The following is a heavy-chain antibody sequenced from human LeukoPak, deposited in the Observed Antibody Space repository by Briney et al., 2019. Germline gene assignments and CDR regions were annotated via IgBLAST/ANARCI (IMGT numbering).Heavy chain of an antibody. CDR2: INHSGST. V-gene: IGHV4-34*01. Sequence: SETLSLTCAVYGGSFSGYYWSWIRQPPGKGLEWIGEINHSGSTNYNPSLKSRVTISVDTSKNQFSLKLSSVTAADTAVYYCARSPQIVVGSWFDPWGQGTLVTVSS. J-gene: IGHJ5*02. CDR1: GGSFSGYY. CDR3: ARSPQIVVGSWFDP. D-gene: IGHD2-2*01.